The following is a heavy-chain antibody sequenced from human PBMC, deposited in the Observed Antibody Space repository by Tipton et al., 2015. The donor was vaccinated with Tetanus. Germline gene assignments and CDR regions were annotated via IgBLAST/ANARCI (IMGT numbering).Heavy chain of an antibody. V-gene: IGHV1-2*04. J-gene: IGHJ4*02. CDR3: ARVHGFDPSNRDY. D-gene: IGHD5-12*01. CDR2: VNPNSGGT. CDR1: GYAFTGYY. Sequence: QLVQSGAEVKKPGASVKLSCKTSGYAFTGYYIHWVRQAPGQGLEWMGWVNPNSGGTYLALRFQGWVTMTSDTSSNTAYMEMSRLSSDDTAIYYCARVHGFDPSNRDYWGRGTVVAVSS.